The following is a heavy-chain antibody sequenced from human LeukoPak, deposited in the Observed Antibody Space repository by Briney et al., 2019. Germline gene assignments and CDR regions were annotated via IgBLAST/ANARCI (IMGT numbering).Heavy chain of an antibody. D-gene: IGHD1-26*01. CDR1: RFTVSSNY. CDR3: ARSGAGTAPAFDY. Sequence: GGSLRLSCAASRFTVSSNYMSWVRQAPGKGLEWVSVIYSGGSTYYADSVKGRFTISRDNSKNTLYLQMNSLRAEDTAVYYCARSGAGTAPAFDYWGLGTLVTVSS. CDR2: IYSGGST. J-gene: IGHJ4*02. V-gene: IGHV3-66*01.